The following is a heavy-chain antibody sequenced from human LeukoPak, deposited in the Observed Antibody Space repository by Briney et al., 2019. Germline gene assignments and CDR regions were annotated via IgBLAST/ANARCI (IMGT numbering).Heavy chain of an antibody. D-gene: IGHD3-22*01. Sequence: GGSLRLSCAASGFSFSSYWMSWVRQAPGKGLEWVANIKEDGSEENYVDSVKGRFTISRDNAKNSLYLQMNSLRAEDTAVYYCARKDSSPRTFDYWGQGTLVTVSS. CDR3: ARKDSSPRTFDY. V-gene: IGHV3-7*01. J-gene: IGHJ4*02. CDR2: IKEDGSEE. CDR1: GFSFSSYW.